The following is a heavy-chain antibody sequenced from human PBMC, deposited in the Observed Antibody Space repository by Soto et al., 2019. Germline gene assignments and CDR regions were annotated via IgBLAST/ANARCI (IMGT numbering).Heavy chain of an antibody. Sequence: SETLSLTCTVSGDSFSSYYWTWIRQPPGKRLEWVAYIFHTGNTNYNPSLKSRVTISVDTSKNQFSLKLRSVAPADTAVYYCAALDGALDYWGPGTLVTVSS. CDR3: AALDGALDY. J-gene: IGHJ4*02. CDR1: GDSFSSYY. CDR2: IFHTGNT. V-gene: IGHV4-59*01. D-gene: IGHD3-10*01.